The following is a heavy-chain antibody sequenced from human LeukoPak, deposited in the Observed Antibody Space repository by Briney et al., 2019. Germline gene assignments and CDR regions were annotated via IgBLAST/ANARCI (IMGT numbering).Heavy chain of an antibody. Sequence: SETLSLTCTVSGYSISSGYYWGWIRQPPGKGLEWIGSIYHSGSTYYNPSLKSRVTISVDTSKNQFSLKLSSVTAADTAVYYCARLVDYYDSSDYHDAFDIWGQGTMVTVSS. V-gene: IGHV4-38-2*02. CDR1: GYSISSGYY. CDR3: ARLVDYYDSSDYHDAFDI. CDR2: IYHSGST. J-gene: IGHJ3*02. D-gene: IGHD3-22*01.